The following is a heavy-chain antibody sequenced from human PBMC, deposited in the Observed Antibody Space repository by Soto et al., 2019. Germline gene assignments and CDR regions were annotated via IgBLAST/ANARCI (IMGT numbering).Heavy chain of an antibody. CDR2: IYTPGST. J-gene: IGHJ4*02. D-gene: IGHD2-2*01. Sequence: HPGGSLRLSCAASGFTVGSRYMAWVRQAPGKGLDWVSTIYTPGSTYYADSVKGRFTISRDNTRNSLYLQMNSLRDEDTALYYCVRYCSTTLCNGVATRTFDYWGQGTLVTVSS. CDR3: VRYCSTTLCNGVATRTFDY. CDR1: GFTVGSRY. V-gene: IGHV3-66*01.